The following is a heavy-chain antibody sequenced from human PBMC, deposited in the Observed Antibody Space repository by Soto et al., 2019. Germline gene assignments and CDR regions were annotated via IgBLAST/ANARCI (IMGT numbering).Heavy chain of an antibody. CDR3: ARESRYCSGGSCYFLPGIDY. J-gene: IGHJ4*02. D-gene: IGHD2-15*01. CDR2: IYYSGST. Sequence: SETLSLTCTVSGCSISSYYWSWIRQPPGKGLEWIGYIYYSGSTNYNPSLKSRVTISVDTSKNQFSLKLSSVTAADTAVYYCARESRYCSGGSCYFLPGIDYWGQGTLVTVS. CDR1: GCSISSYY. V-gene: IGHV4-59*12.